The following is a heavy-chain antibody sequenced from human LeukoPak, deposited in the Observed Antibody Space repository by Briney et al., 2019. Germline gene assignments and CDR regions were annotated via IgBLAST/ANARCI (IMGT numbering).Heavy chain of an antibody. D-gene: IGHD6-19*01. CDR3: ARGQIGSGWYYYYYYMDV. Sequence: GASVKVSCKASGYTFTSYGINWVRQATGQGLEWMGWMNPNSGNTGYAQKFQGRVTITRNTSISTAYKELSSLRSEDTAVYYCARGQIGSGWYYYYYYMDVWGKGTTVTVSS. CDR1: GYTFTSYG. V-gene: IGHV1-8*03. CDR2: MNPNSGNT. J-gene: IGHJ6*03.